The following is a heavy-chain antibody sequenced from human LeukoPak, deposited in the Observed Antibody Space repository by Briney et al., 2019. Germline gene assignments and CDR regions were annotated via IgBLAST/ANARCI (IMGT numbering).Heavy chain of an antibody. CDR1: GYTFTSYG. Sequence: AASVKVSCKASGYTFTSYGISWVRQAPGQGLEWMGWISAYNGNTNYAQKLQGRVTMTTDTSTSTAYMELRSLRSDDTAVYYCAIENYYDSSGYYRWGQGTLVNASS. CDR3: AIENYYDSSGYYR. J-gene: IGHJ5*02. CDR2: ISAYNGNT. D-gene: IGHD3-22*01. V-gene: IGHV1-18*01.